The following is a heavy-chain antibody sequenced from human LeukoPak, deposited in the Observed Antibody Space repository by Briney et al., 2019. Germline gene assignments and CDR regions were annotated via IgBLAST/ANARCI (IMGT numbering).Heavy chain of an antibody. V-gene: IGHV3-21*01. CDR1: GFTFTNAW. Sequence: GGSLRLSCAASGFTFTNAWMTWVRQPPGKGLEWVSSISSSSSYIYYADSVKGRFTISRDNAKNSLYLQMNSLRAEDTAVYYCARASAAGTNFDYWGQGTLVTVSS. D-gene: IGHD6-13*01. J-gene: IGHJ4*02. CDR2: ISSSSSYI. CDR3: ARASAAGTNFDY.